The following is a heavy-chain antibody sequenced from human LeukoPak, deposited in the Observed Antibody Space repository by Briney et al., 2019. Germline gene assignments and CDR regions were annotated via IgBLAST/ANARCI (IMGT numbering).Heavy chain of an antibody. J-gene: IGHJ6*04. CDR3: AELGITMIGGV. D-gene: IGHD3-10*02. Sequence: GGSLRLSCAASGFTFSSYEMNWARQAPGKGLEWVSYISSSGSTIYYADSVKGRFTISRDNAKNSLYLQMNSLRAEDTAVYYCAELGITMIGGVWGKGATVTISS. V-gene: IGHV3-48*03. CDR2: ISSSGSTI. CDR1: GFTFSSYE.